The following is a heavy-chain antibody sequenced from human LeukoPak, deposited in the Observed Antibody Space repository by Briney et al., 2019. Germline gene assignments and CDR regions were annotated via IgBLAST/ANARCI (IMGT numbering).Heavy chain of an antibody. CDR2: IYYSGST. CDR3: ARAPYDFWSGTSGYYFDY. D-gene: IGHD3-3*01. Sequence: SETLSLTCTVSGGSISSHYWSWIRQPPGKGLEWIGYIYYSGSTNYNPSLKSRVTISVETSKNQFSLKLSSVTAADTAVYYCARAPYDFWSGTSGYYFDYWGQGTLVTVSS. V-gene: IGHV4-59*11. J-gene: IGHJ4*02. CDR1: GGSISSHY.